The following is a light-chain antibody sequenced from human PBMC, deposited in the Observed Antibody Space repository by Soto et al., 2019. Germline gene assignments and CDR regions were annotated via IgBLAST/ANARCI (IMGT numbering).Light chain of an antibody. V-gene: IGKV1-39*01. J-gene: IGKJ4*01. Sequence: DIHLTQSPSSLSAAVGDRVTIACRASQAILTYLNLFQQKGGKAPEVLIYGASSLRSGVPSRLTGSGSATDFTLTISSLQTEDAGTYFCQQTFSPAVTFGGGTKG. CDR1: QAILTY. CDR2: GAS. CDR3: QQTFSPAVT.